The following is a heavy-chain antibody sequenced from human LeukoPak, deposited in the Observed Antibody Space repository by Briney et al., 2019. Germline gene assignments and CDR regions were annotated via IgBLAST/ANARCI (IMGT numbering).Heavy chain of an antibody. V-gene: IGHV3-33*01. Sequence: GGSLRLSCAASGFAFSTYVMHWVRQAPGKGLEWVAIIWFDGSKDYHADSVKGRFTISRDNSRNTLFLQMDSLRVEDTALYYCARDVTGSLDYWGQGTLVTVSS. D-gene: IGHD2-8*02. CDR1: GFAFSTYV. J-gene: IGHJ4*02. CDR2: IWFDGSKD. CDR3: ARDVTGSLDY.